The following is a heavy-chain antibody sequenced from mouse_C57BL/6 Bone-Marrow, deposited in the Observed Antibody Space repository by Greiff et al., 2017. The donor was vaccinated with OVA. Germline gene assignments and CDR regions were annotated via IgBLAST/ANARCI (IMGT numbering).Heavy chain of an antibody. V-gene: IGHV1-80*01. D-gene: IGHD1-1*01. CDR1: GYAFSSYW. Sequence: LVESGAELVKPGASVKISCKASGYAFSSYWMNWVKQRPGKGLEWIGQIYPGDGDTNYNGKFKGKATLTADKSSSTAYMQLSSLTSEDSAVYFCARSGLLRLDYWGQGTTLTVSS. CDR2: IYPGDGDT. J-gene: IGHJ2*01. CDR3: ARSGLLRLDY.